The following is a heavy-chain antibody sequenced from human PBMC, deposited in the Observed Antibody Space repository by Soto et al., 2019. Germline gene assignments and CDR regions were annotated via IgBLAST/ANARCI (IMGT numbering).Heavy chain of an antibody. D-gene: IGHD3-22*01. CDR1: GFTFSMYW. V-gene: IGHV3-7*01. CDR2: IKPDGSDT. CDR3: ATHNYYTFEY. Sequence: GGSLRLSCAASGFTFSMYWMTWIRQAPGRGLEWVAQIKPDGSDTLYADSMKGRFTISRDNSKNSLYLQMDSLRAEDTALYYCATHNYYTFEYWGKGALVTVSS. J-gene: IGHJ4*02.